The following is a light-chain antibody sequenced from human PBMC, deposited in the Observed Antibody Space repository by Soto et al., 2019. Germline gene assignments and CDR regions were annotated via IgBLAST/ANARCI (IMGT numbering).Light chain of an antibody. CDR2: GAY. CDR3: QQDNIWSSIT. CDR1: QSIRSK. Sequence: EIVMTQSPATLSVSPGERATLSCRARQSIRSKVGWYQQKPGQAPRLLIYGAYTRATGVPPRFSGSGSGTEFTLNIGSLQAEDFAGYDFQQDNIWSSITFCQGTRLEIK. J-gene: IGKJ5*01. V-gene: IGKV3-15*01.